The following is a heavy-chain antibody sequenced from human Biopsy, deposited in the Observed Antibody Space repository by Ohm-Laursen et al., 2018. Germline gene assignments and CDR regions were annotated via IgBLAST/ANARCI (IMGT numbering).Heavy chain of an antibody. J-gene: IGHJ5*02. Sequence: GSSVKVSCKASGDSFTSYAIGWVRQAPGQGLEWMGGIIPIPNVATYAQKFQGRITITADESTSTAYMELNSLTSDGTAVYFCARGEGSSWFDPWGHGTLVSVSS. CDR2: IIPIPNVA. V-gene: IGHV1-69*01. CDR3: ARGEGSSWFDP. D-gene: IGHD1-26*01. CDR1: GDSFTSYA.